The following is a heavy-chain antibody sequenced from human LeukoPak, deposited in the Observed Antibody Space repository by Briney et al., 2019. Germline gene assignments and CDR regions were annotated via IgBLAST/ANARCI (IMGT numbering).Heavy chain of an antibody. CDR1: GFTFSNNN. J-gene: IGHJ6*02. CDR3: ARDALYCSSTSCYAQFLMDV. D-gene: IGHD2-2*01. CDR2: ISASGSYI. V-gene: IGHV3-21*01. Sequence: PGGSLRLSCAASGFTFSNNNMNWVRQTPGKGLEWLSSISASGSYIYYADSVGGRFTISRDNSKNTLYLQMNSLRAEDTAVYYCARDALYCSSTSCYAQFLMDVWGQGTTVTVSS.